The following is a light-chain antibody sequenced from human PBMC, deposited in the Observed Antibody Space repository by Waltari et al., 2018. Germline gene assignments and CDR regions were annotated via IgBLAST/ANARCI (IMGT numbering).Light chain of an antibody. J-gene: IGKJ4*01. CDR1: QGISIW. CDR3: QPANRFPFT. Sequence: DIQMTQSPSSVSASVGDTVTITCRASQGISIWLAWYQQKPGRIPNLLIYAASSLESGFPSSFSGSGSGTDFTLTITNLQPEDFATYYCQPANRFPFTFGGVTKVEI. CDR2: AAS. V-gene: IGKV1D-12*01.